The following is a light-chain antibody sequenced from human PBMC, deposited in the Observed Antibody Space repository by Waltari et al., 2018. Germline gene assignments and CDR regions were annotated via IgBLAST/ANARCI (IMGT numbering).Light chain of an antibody. CDR2: SNN. V-gene: IGLV1-44*01. Sequence: QSVLTQPPSASATPGQRATLSCSGNRSNIGSSTVTWYQHVPGTAPKLLIYSNNQRPSGVPDRFSGSRSGTSASLAISGLQSEDEADYYCCSWDHSLDARVFGGGTTLTV. J-gene: IGLJ3*02. CDR3: CSWDHSLDARV. CDR1: RSNIGSST.